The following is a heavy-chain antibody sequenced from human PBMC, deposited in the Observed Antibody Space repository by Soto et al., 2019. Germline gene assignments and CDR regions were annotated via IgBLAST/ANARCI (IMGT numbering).Heavy chain of an antibody. J-gene: IGHJ6*02. D-gene: IGHD3-16*01. V-gene: IGHV2-5*04. CDR2: IYWDDDK. CDR1: GFSLITTGSG. CDR3: VPLMHAVTPCGMDV. Sequence: QITLEESGPTLVEPTQTLTLTCTFSGFSLITTGSGVAWIRQPPGKALEWLALIYWDDDKRYSPSLKSRLTISHDTSNNQVLLTTTNMDPVDTGTYFCVPLMHAVTPCGMDVWGQGTAVTVSS.